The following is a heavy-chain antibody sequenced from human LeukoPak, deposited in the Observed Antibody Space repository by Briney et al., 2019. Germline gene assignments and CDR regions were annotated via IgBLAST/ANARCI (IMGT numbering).Heavy chain of an antibody. J-gene: IGHJ4*02. V-gene: IGHV3-48*03. CDR3: AREGDYSGSGSYYNREYYFDY. Sequence: PGGSLRLSCAASGFTFSSYEMNWVRQAPGKGLEWVSYISSSGRTIYYADSVKGRFTISRDNAKNSLYLQMNSLRAEDTAVYYCAREGDYSGSGSYYNREYYFDYWGQGTLVTVSS. D-gene: IGHD3-10*01. CDR1: GFTFSSYE. CDR2: ISSSGRTI.